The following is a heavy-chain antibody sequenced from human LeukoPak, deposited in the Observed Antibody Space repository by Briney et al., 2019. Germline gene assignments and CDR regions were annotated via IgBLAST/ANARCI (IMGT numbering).Heavy chain of an antibody. CDR2: INPSGGST. CDR1: GGTFSSYA. Sequence: ASVKVSCKASGGTFSSYAISWVRQAPGQGLEWMGIINPSGGSTSYAQKFQGRVTMTRDTSTSTVYMELSSLRSEDTAVYYCARVWQLGQEGFDYWGQGTLVTVSS. CDR3: ARVWQLGQEGFDY. V-gene: IGHV1-46*01. J-gene: IGHJ4*02. D-gene: IGHD6-6*01.